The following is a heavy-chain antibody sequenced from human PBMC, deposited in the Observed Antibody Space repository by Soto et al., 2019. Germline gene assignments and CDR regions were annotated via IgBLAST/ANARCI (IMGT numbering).Heavy chain of an antibody. CDR3: ARAPERQWLVHYFDY. Sequence: QVQLVQSGAEVKKPGASVKVSCKASGYTFTSYGISWVRQAPGQGLEWMGWISAYNGNTNYAQKLQGRVTMTTDTSTSTAYMELRSLRSDDMAVYYSARAPERQWLVHYFDYWGQGTLVTVSS. D-gene: IGHD6-19*01. V-gene: IGHV1-18*03. J-gene: IGHJ4*02. CDR1: GYTFTSYG. CDR2: ISAYNGNT.